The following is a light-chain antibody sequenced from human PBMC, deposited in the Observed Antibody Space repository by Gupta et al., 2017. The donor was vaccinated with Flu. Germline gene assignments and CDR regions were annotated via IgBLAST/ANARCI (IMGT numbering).Light chain of an antibody. V-gene: IGLV2-14*01. CDR3: SSYTSTHIRV. J-gene: IGLJ3*02. CDR2: EVT. CDR1: NNDVGSYDF. Sequence: QSALTQPASVSGSPGQSITISCPGTNNDVGSYDFVSWYQQHPGKAPKLIIYEVTNRPSGVSDRFSGSKSGNTASLTISGLQAEDEADFFCSSYTSTHIRVFGGGTKLTVL.